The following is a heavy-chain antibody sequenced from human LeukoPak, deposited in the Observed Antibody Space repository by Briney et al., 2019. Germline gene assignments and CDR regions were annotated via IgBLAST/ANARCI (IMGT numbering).Heavy chain of an antibody. CDR2: IYHSGST. J-gene: IGHJ4*02. CDR3: AKVSNGWPYFFES. V-gene: IGHV4-38-2*01. D-gene: IGHD6-19*01. CDR1: GYSISSGYY. Sequence: SETLSLTCAVSGYSISSGYYWGWIRQPPGKGLEWIGIIYHSGSTFYNPSLKSRLTISVDTSKKQFSLKLNSVTAADTAVYSCAKVSNGWPYFFESWGQGVQVTVSS.